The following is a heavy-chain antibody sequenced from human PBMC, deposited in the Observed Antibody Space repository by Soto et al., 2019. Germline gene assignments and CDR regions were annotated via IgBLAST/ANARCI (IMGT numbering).Heavy chain of an antibody. Sequence: ASVKVSCTASGYTFTSYYMHWVRQAPGQGLEWMGIINPSGGSTSYAQKFQGRVTMTRDTSTSTVYMELSSLRSEDTAVYYCARVIAAAFPYYYYYGMDVWGQGTTVTVSS. CDR2: INPSGGST. V-gene: IGHV1-46*01. J-gene: IGHJ6*02. D-gene: IGHD6-13*01. CDR1: GYTFTSYY. CDR3: ARVIAAAFPYYYYYGMDV.